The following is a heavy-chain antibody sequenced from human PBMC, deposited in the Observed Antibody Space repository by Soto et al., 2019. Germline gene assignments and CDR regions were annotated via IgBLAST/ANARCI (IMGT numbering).Heavy chain of an antibody. Sequence: PGGSLRLSCAASGFTFSNSWMSWVRQAPGKGLEWVANIKEDGSEKDYVDPVKGRFTITRDNAKNSPYLQMNNLRAEDTAVYFCTRKRFGMDVWGQGTTVTVSS. J-gene: IGHJ6*02. CDR3: TRKRFGMDV. CDR2: IKEDGSEK. CDR1: GFTFSNSW. V-gene: IGHV3-7*03.